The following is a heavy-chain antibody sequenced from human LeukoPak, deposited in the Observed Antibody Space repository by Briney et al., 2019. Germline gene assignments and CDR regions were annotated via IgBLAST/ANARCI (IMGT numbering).Heavy chain of an antibody. D-gene: IGHD3-3*01. J-gene: IGHJ4*02. V-gene: IGHV3-21*01. CDR3: ARETTYYDFWSGRTAIDY. CDR2: ISSSSSYI. Sequence: GGSLRLSCAASGFTFSSYSMNWVRQAPGKGLEWVSSISSSSSYIYYADSVKGRFTISRDNAKNSLYLQMNSLRAEDTAEYYCARETTYYDFWSGRTAIDYWGQGTLVTVSS. CDR1: GFTFSSYS.